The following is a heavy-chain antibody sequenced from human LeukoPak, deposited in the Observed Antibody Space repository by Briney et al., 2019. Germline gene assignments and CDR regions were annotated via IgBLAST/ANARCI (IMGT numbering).Heavy chain of an antibody. CDR2: INHSGST. V-gene: IGHV4-34*01. CDR1: GGSFSGYY. Sequence: SETLSLTCAVYGGSFSGYYWSWIRQPPGKGLEYIGEINHSGSTNYNPSLKSRVTISIDTSKNQFSLKLNSVTAADTAMYYCARFGDSNTWGQGTLVTVSS. CDR3: ARFGDSNT. D-gene: IGHD3-16*01. J-gene: IGHJ5*02.